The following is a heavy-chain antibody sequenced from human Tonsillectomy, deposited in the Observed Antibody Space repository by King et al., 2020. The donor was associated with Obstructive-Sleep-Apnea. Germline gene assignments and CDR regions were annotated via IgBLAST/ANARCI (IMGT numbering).Heavy chain of an antibody. J-gene: IGHJ4*02. CDR3: ARDGNYYDGSSYYHFDY. Sequence: VQLVESGGGLVKPGGSLRLSCAASGFTFSSYSMNWIRQAPGKGLEWVASISSSTSHIDYAYSAKGRFTISRDNAKNSLYLQMSSLRAEDTAGDYCARDGNYYDGSSYYHFDYWGQGTLVTVSS. CDR2: ISSSTSHI. V-gene: IGHV3-21*01. D-gene: IGHD3-22*01. CDR1: GFTFSSYS.